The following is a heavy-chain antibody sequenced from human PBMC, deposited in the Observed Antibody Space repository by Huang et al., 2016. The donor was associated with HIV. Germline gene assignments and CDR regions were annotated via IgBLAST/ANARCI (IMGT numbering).Heavy chain of an antibody. CDR3: ARSEPSRYYFDY. J-gene: IGHJ4*02. CDR2: KANEGSTK. CDR1: GFIFSNYA. V-gene: IGHV3-30-3*01. Sequence: QVQLVESGGGVVQPGTSLRLSCAASGFIFSNYAMNWVRQAPGKGLEWVAVKANEGSTKYYADSVKGRFTSARDNSKNTVDLQMNSLRAEDTAVYYCARSEPSRYYFDYWGQGTLVTVSS.